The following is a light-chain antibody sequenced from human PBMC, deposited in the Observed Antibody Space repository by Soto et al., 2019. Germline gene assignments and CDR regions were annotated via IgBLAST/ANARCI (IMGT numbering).Light chain of an antibody. CDR3: QSYDSSLSGWL. Sequence: QSVLTQPPSVSGAPGQRVTISCTGSSSNIGAGYDVHWYQQLPGTAPKLLIYGNINRPSGVPDRFSGSKSGTSASLAITELQAEDEADYYCQSYDSSLSGWLFGGGTKLTVL. V-gene: IGLV1-40*01. CDR2: GNI. J-gene: IGLJ3*02. CDR1: SSNIGAGYD.